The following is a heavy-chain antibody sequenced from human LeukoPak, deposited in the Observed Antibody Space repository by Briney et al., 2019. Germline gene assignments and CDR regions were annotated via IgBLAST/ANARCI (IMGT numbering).Heavy chain of an antibody. J-gene: IGHJ6*03. CDR3: ARTYYDFWSGYPSANYYYYMDV. Sequence: SETLSLTCTVSGGSISTTNYYWGWIRQPPGKGLEWIGSMIYSGSTYLNPSLKSRVTISVDTSKNQLSLRLNSVTAADTAVYYCARTYYDFWSGYPSANYYYYMDVWGKGTTVTVSS. D-gene: IGHD3-3*01. CDR2: MIYSGST. V-gene: IGHV4-39*07. CDR1: GGSISTTNYY.